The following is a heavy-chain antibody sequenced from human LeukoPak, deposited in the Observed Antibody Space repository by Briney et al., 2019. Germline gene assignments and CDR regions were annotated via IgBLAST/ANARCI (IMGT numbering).Heavy chain of an antibody. CDR2: FDPEDGET. CDR1: GYTLTELS. D-gene: IGHD1-26*01. V-gene: IGHV1-24*01. CDR3: ATDRLVGAPPYYYYYGMDV. Sequence: ASVKVSCKVSGYTLTELSMHWVRQAPGKGLEWMGGFDPEDGETIYAQKFQGRVTMTEDTSTDTAYMELSSLRSEDTAVYYCATDRLVGAPPYYYYYGMDVWGQGTTVTVSS. J-gene: IGHJ6*02.